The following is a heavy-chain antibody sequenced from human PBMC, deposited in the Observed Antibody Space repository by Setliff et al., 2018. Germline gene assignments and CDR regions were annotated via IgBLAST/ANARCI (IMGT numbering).Heavy chain of an antibody. V-gene: IGHV4-59*11. D-gene: IGHD2-15*01. Sequence: LSLTCTVSDGSSSSHYWSWIRQPPGKGLEWIGYIHFSGTTNYNPSLKSRVTLSLDTSKNQFSLELSSVTAADTAMYYCARENGYCSGGACYFMFDYWGQGTLVTVSA. CDR3: ARENGYCSGGACYFMFDY. CDR1: DGSSSSHY. J-gene: IGHJ4*02. CDR2: IHFSGTT.